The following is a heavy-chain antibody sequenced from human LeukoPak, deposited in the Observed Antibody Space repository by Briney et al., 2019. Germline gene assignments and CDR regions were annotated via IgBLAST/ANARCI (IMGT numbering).Heavy chain of an antibody. V-gene: IGHV3-7*04. CDR3: ARDKPHYSHDY. J-gene: IGHJ4*02. CDR2: IKKDGSEK. Sequence: GGSLRLSCAASGFTFSTYWMSWVRQAPGKGLEWVASIKKDGSEKYYVDSVKGRFTISRDDAKNSLYLQMNSLRAEDTAVYYCARDKPHYSHDYWGQGTLVTVSS. CDR1: GFTFSTYW. D-gene: IGHD5-18*01.